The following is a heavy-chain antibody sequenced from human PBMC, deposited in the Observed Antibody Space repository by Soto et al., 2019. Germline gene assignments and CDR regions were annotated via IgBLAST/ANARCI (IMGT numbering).Heavy chain of an antibody. CDR1: GFTFSSYA. CDR3: ARDVNDFWSGYLY. D-gene: IGHD3-3*01. Sequence: QVQLVESGGGVVQPGKSLRLSCTTSGFTFSSYAMHWVRQAPGKGLEWVAVLWYEGSNIQYADSVKGRFTISRDNSKSTVYLQMARLRAEDTAVYYCARDVNDFWSGYLYWGQGTLVTVSS. J-gene: IGHJ4*02. V-gene: IGHV3-33*01. CDR2: LWYEGSNI.